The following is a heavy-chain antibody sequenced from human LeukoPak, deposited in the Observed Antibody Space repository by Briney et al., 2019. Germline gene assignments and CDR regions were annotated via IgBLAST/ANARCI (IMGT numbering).Heavy chain of an antibody. D-gene: IGHD1-26*01. Sequence: SETLSLTCTVSGYSISNGYYWGWIRQPPGKGLEWIGSIYHSGSTYYNSSLKSRVTISVDTSKNQFSLKLNSVTAADTAVYFCARVHSGTYYSYDWGQGTLVTVSS. CDR3: ARVHSGTYYSYD. CDR1: GYSISNGYY. J-gene: IGHJ4*02. CDR2: IYHSGST. V-gene: IGHV4-38-2*02.